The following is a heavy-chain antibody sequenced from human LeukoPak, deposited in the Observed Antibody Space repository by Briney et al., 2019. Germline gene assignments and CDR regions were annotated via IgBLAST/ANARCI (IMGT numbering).Heavy chain of an antibody. CDR2: IMWRSGST. CDR1: GFTSDDHA. J-gene: IGHJ6*02. CDR3: TEDLTPGGADV. V-gene: IGHV3-9*02. Sequence: PGGSLRLSCAVSGFTSDDHAMHWVRQASGKGLEWVAGIMWRSGSTGYGDSVKGRFTISRDNAKKSLYLQMNGLRVEDTAFYYCTEDLTPGGADVWGQGTTVTVSS. D-gene: IGHD3-10*01.